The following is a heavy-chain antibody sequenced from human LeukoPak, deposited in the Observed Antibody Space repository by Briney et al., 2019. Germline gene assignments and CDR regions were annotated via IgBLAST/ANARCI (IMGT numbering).Heavy chain of an antibody. J-gene: IGHJ3*02. CDR3: ARDRGGYNQNAFDI. CDR2: IIPIFGTA. Sequence: RASVKVSCKASGGTFSSYAISWVRQAPGQGLEWMGGIIPIFGTANYAQKFQGRVTITADESTSTAYMELSSLRSEDTAVYYCARDRGGYNQNAFDIWGQGTMVTVSS. CDR1: GGTFSSYA. V-gene: IGHV1-69*13. D-gene: IGHD5-24*01.